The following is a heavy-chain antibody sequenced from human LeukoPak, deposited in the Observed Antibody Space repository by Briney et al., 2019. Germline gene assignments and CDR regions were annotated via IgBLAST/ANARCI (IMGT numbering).Heavy chain of an antibody. D-gene: IGHD6-19*01. CDR1: GGTFSSYA. CDR3: ARGIAVADNYYYYYMDV. Sequence: ASVKVSCKASGGTFSSYAISWVRQAPGQGLEWMGGIIPIFGTANYAQKFQGRVTITADESTSTAYMELSSLRSEDTAVYYCARGIAVADNYYYYYMDVWGKGTTVTISS. CDR2: IIPIFGTA. J-gene: IGHJ6*03. V-gene: IGHV1-69*13.